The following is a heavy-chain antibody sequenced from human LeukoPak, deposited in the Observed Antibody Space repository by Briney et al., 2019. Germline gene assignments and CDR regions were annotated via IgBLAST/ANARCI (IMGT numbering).Heavy chain of an antibody. CDR3: AKTRPLDSSSWSHGDY. J-gene: IGHJ4*02. D-gene: IGHD6-13*01. CDR2: ISGSGDST. V-gene: IGHV3-23*01. CDR1: GFIVSSDY. Sequence: PGGSPRLSCAVSGFIVSSDYMSWVRQAPGKGLEWVSAISGSGDSTYYGDSVKGRFTISRDNSKNTLYLQMNSLRAEDTAVYYCAKTRPLDSSSWSHGDYWGQGTLVTVSS.